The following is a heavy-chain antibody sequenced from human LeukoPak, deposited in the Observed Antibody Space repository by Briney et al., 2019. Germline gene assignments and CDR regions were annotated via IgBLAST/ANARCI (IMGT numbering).Heavy chain of an antibody. J-gene: IGHJ4*02. CDR3: ARDGLDSDY. CDR2: INHNGNVN. CDR1: GFTFSSYW. V-gene: IGHV3-7*03. Sequence: GGSLRLSCAASGFTFSSYWMNWARQAPGKGLEWVASINHNGNVNYYVDSVKGRFTISRDNAKNSLYLQMSNLRAEDTAVYYCARDGLDSDYWGQGTLVTVSS. D-gene: IGHD3/OR15-3a*01.